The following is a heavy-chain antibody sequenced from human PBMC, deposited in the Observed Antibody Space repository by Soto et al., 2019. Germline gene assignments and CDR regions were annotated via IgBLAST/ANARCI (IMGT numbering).Heavy chain of an antibody. Sequence: QVQLVESGGGVVQPGRSLRLSCAASGFTFSSYGMHWVRQAPGKGLEWVAVISYDGSNKYYADSVKGRFTISRDNSKNTLYLQMNSLRAEDTAVYYCAKDRVLGSSSWLYYYYYGMDVWGQGPTVTVSS. V-gene: IGHV3-30*18. J-gene: IGHJ6*02. CDR1: GFTFSSYG. D-gene: IGHD6-13*01. CDR2: ISYDGSNK. CDR3: AKDRVLGSSSWLYYYYYGMDV.